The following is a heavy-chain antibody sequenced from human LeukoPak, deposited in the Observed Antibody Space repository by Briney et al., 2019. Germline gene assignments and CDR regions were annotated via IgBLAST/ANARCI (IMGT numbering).Heavy chain of an antibody. D-gene: IGHD3-3*01. J-gene: IGHJ4*02. Sequence: SVKVSCKASGGTFSSYAISWVRQAPGQGLEWMGGIIPIFGTANYAQKFHGRVTITADESTSTACMELSSLRSEDTAVYYCARGPRPTYYDFWSGYYTGEYFDYWGQGTLVTVSS. V-gene: IGHV1-69*13. CDR2: IIPIFGTA. CDR1: GGTFSSYA. CDR3: ARGPRPTYYDFWSGYYTGEYFDY.